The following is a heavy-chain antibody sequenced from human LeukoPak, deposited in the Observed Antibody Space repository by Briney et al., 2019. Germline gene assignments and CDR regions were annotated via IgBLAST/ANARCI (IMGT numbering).Heavy chain of an antibody. J-gene: IGHJ6*03. Sequence: GGSLRLSCAASGFTFSSYGMHWVRQAPGKGLEWVAVISYDGSNKYYADSVKGRFTISRDNSKNTLYLQMNSLRAEDAAVYYCAREFYSSSCYLKYYYYYMDVWGKGTTVTVSS. D-gene: IGHD6-13*01. CDR1: GFTFSSYG. V-gene: IGHV3-30*03. CDR3: AREFYSSSCYLKYYYYYMDV. CDR2: ISYDGSNK.